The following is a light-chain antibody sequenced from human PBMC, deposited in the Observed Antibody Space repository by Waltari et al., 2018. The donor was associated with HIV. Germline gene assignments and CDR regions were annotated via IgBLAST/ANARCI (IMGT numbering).Light chain of an antibody. CDR3: QQYNTWWT. CDR2: GAS. V-gene: IGKV3-15*01. CDR1: QSVRYK. Sequence: EILMTQSPALLSVSPAERASLSCSASQSVRYKLAWSQQKPGQAPRLLIYGASIRATGIPARFSGSGSGTDFSLTISSLQSEDSAVYYCQQYNTWWTFGQGTKVEFK. J-gene: IGKJ1*01.